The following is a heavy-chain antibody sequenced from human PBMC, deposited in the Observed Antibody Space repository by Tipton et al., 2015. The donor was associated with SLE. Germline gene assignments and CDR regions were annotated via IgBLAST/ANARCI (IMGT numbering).Heavy chain of an antibody. CDR2: IWYDGSNK. Sequence: SLRLSCAASGFTFSSYGMHWVRQAPGKGLEWVAVIWYDGSNKYYADSMKGRFTISRDNSKNTLYLQMNSLRAEDTAVYYCARDRPPPGIAAAGECFPHWGQGTLVTVSS. V-gene: IGHV3-33*08. CDR3: ARDRPPPGIAAAGECFPH. CDR1: GFTFSSYG. D-gene: IGHD6-13*01. J-gene: IGHJ1*01.